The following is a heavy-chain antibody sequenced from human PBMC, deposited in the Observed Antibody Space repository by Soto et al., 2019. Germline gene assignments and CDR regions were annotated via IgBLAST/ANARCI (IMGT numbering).Heavy chain of an antibody. CDR2: INAGNGNT. CDR3: ARVTRVRSSSSTLGY. J-gene: IGHJ4*02. CDR1: GYTFTSYA. D-gene: IGHD3-10*01. Sequence: QVQLVQSGAEVKKPGASVKVSCKASGYTFTSYAMHWVRQAPGQRLEWMGWINAGNGNTKYSQKFQGRVTITRDTSASTAYMELSSLRSEDTAVYYCARVTRVRSSSSTLGYWGQGTLVTVSS. V-gene: IGHV1-3*01.